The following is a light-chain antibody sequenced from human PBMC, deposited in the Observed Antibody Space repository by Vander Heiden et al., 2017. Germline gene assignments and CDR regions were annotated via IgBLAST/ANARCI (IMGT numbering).Light chain of an antibody. Sequence: EIVLTQSPATLSLSPGERATLSCRASQTVSSYLASYQQQPGQAHRLLIYDASNRATGIPARFSGSGSGTDFTLTISSLEPEDFAVYYCQQRSNWPPLTFGGGTKVEIK. CDR1: QTVSSY. J-gene: IGKJ4*01. CDR3: QQRSNWPPLT. CDR2: DAS. V-gene: IGKV3-11*01.